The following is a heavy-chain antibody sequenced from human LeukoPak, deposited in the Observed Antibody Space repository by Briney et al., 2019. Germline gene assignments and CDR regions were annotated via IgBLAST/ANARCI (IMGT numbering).Heavy chain of an antibody. CDR1: GYTFTGYY. V-gene: IGHV1-2*02. Sequence: ASVKVSCKASGYTFTGYYMHWVRQAPGQGLEWMGWINPNSGGTNYAQKFQGRVTMTRDTSISTAYMELSRLRSDDTAVYYCARDRYGSGSYFDYWGQGTLVTVSS. CDR3: ARDRYGSGSYFDY. D-gene: IGHD3-10*01. J-gene: IGHJ4*02. CDR2: INPNSGGT.